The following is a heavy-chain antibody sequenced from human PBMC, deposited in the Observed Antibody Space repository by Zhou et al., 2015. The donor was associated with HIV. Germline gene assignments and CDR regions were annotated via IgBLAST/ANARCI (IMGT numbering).Heavy chain of an antibody. Sequence: QVQLVQSAAEVKKPGASVKVSCKVSGYIFTDHGITWVRQAPGQGLEWMGWINPNSGGTNYAQKFQGRVTMTRDTSINTAYMDLGSLRSDDSAVYYCAKYGTSTSWAYWGQGTLVTVSS. CDR3: AKYGTSTSWAY. CDR1: GYIFTDHG. J-gene: IGHJ4*02. V-gene: IGHV1-2*02. D-gene: IGHD2/OR15-2a*01. CDR2: INPNSGGT.